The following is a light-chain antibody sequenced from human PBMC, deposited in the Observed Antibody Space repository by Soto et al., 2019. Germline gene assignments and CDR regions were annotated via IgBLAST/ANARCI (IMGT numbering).Light chain of an antibody. CDR1: QSVTTF. CDR2: DVS. V-gene: IGKV3-11*01. J-gene: IGKJ4*01. Sequence: EIVLTQSPVTLSLSPGERATLSCRASQSVTTFLAWYQQKPGQAPRLLIYDVSNRATGIPARLSGSGSGTDFPLTISRLETEDFAVYYRQQRINWPLTFGGGTKVEIK. CDR3: QQRINWPLT.